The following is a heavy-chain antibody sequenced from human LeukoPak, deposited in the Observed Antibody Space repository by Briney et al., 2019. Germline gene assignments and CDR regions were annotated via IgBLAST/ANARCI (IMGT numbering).Heavy chain of an antibody. D-gene: IGHD5-18*01. CDR3: ARAGTAMSILDY. Sequence: SVKVSCKASGGTFSSYAISWVRQAPGQGLEWMGGIIPIFGTANYAQKFQGRVTITADESTSTAYMELSSLRSEDTAVYYCARAGTAMSILDYWGQGTLVTVSS. CDR2: IIPIFGTA. CDR1: GGTFSSYA. J-gene: IGHJ4*02. V-gene: IGHV1-69*13.